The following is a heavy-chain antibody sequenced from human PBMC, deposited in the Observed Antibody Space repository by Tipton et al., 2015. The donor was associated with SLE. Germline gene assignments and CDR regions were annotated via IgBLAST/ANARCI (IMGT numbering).Heavy chain of an antibody. V-gene: IGHV4-59*01. CDR3: TRDLYPYSANNWFDP. CDR1: GGSISNYY. D-gene: IGHD4-11*01. CDR2: IYDSGNT. J-gene: IGHJ5*02. Sequence: TLSLTCTVSGGSISNYYWSWIRQPPGKGLEWLGDIYDSGNTIYNPSHKSRITLSVDTSKNQVSLKLTSVTAADTAVYFCTRDLYPYSANNWFDPWGPGTLVSVSS.